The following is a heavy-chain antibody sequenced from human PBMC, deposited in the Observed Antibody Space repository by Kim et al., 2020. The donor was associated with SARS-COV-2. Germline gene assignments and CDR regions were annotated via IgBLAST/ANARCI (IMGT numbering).Heavy chain of an antibody. V-gene: IGHV4-59*13. CDR1: GGSISSYY. J-gene: IGHJ5*02. D-gene: IGHD3-10*01. Sequence: SETLSLTCTVSGGSISSYYWSWIRQPPGKGLEWIGYIYYSGSTNYNPSLKSRVTISVDTSKNQFSLKLSSVTAADTAVYYCARAVGFGELSTQGWFDAWGQGTLVTVSS. CDR2: IYYSGST. CDR3: ARAVGFGELSTQGWFDA.